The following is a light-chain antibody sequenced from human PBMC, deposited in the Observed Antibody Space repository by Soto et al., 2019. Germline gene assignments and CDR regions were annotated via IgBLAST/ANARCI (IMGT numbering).Light chain of an antibody. Sequence: ESLLAQSPATPSLSPGERGTLSCRASESVTDYLAWYQQKPGQAPRLLIYGASSRATGIPDRFSGSGSGTDFTLTIRRLEPDDFAVYYCQKYGTFWTFGQGTKVDIK. V-gene: IGKV3-20*01. CDR2: GAS. J-gene: IGKJ1*01. CDR1: ESVTDY. CDR3: QKYGTFWT.